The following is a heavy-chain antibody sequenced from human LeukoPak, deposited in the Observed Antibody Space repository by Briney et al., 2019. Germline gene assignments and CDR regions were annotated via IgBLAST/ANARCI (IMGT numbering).Heavy chain of an antibody. CDR1: GYTFTSYY. D-gene: IGHD2-8*02. V-gene: IGHV1-46*01. CDR2: INPSGGST. CDR3: ARDFGNRPEVMYPTTWFDP. J-gene: IGHJ5*02. Sequence: ASVKVSCKASGYTFTSYYMHWVRQAPGQGLEWMGIINPSGGSTSYAQKFQGRVTMTRDTSTSTVYMELSSLRSEDTAVYYCARDFGNRPEVMYPTTWFDPWGQGTLVTVSS.